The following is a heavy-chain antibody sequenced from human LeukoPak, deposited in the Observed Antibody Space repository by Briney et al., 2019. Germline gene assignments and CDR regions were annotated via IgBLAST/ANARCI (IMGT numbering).Heavy chain of an antibody. CDR1: GGTFSSYA. J-gene: IGHJ4*02. CDR3: ARGGDYYDSSGYYFDY. V-gene: IGHV1-69*05. D-gene: IGHD3-22*01. CDR2: IIPIFGTA. Sequence: ASVEVSCKASGGTFSSYAISWVRQAPGQGLEWMGRIIPIFGTANYAQKFQGRVTITTDESTSTAYMELSSLRSEDTAVYYCARGGDYYDSSGYYFDYWGQGTLVTVSS.